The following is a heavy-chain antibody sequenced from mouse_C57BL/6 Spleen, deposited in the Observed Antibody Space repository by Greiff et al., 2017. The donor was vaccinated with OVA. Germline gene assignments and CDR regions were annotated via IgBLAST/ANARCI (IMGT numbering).Heavy chain of an antibody. V-gene: IGHV1-39*01. D-gene: IGHD2-5*01. Sequence: VQLKQSGPELVKPGASVKISCKASGYSFTDYNMNWVKQRNGKSLEWIGVINPNYGTTSYNQKFKGKATLTVDQSSSTAYMQLNSLTSEDSAVYDSARSHYSNQYYFDYWGQGTTLTVSS. CDR1: GYSFTDYN. J-gene: IGHJ2*01. CDR3: ARSHYSNQYYFDY. CDR2: INPNYGTT.